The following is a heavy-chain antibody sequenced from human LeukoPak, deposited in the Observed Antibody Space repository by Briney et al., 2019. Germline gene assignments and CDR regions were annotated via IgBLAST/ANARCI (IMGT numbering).Heavy chain of an antibody. Sequence: GSSVKVPCKAFGGSFSSEAVSWVRQAPGQGLEWMGGIIPIFGTPNYAQKFQGRVTITTDESTSTAYMEVSSLRSEDTAVYYCGKKAGDCGGGSCYSIDYWGQGTLVTVSS. CDR2: IIPIFGTP. D-gene: IGHD2-15*01. J-gene: IGHJ4*02. CDR3: GKKAGDCGGGSCYSIDY. V-gene: IGHV1-69*05. CDR1: GGSFSSEA.